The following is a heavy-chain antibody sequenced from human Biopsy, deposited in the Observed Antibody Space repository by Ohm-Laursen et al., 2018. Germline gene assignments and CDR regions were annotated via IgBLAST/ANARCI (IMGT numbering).Heavy chain of an antibody. V-gene: IGHV1-24*01. CDR3: AGDINNGYFNY. CDR1: GYTPTELS. CDR2: FAPENGKT. Sequence: SSTVSGYTPTELSMHSVREAPGKGVGWMGGFAPENGKTISAPKFQVRVTMTEDTSTDTAYMDLSNLRSEYPAVYYCAGDINNGYFNYWGQGTLVIVSS. J-gene: IGHJ4*02. D-gene: IGHD1/OR15-1a*01.